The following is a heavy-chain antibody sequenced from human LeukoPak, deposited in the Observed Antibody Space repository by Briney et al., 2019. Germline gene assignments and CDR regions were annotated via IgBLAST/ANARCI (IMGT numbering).Heavy chain of an antibody. CDR1: GFTFTSSA. CDR2: IVVGSGNT. V-gene: IGHV1-58*02. D-gene: IGHD3-10*01. Sequence: SVKVSCKASGFTFTSSAMQWVRQARGQRLEWIGWIVVGSGNTNYAQKFQERVTITRDMSTSTAYMELSSLRSEDTAVYYCAAGDRGVPYESDYWGQGTLVTVSS. CDR3: AAGDRGVPYESDY. J-gene: IGHJ4*02.